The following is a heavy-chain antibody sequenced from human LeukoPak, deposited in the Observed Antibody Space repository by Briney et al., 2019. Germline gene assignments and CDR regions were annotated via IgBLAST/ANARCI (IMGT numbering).Heavy chain of an antibody. CDR3: ARQEYSSGWYPQFDY. D-gene: IGHD6-19*01. J-gene: IGHJ4*02. CDR2: LYYSGST. V-gene: IGHV4-39*01. Sequence: SETLSLTCTVSGGSISSSSDYWGWIRQPPGKGLEWIGSLYYSGSTYYNPSLKSRVTMSVDTSKNQFSLKLSSVTAADTAVYYCARQEYSSGWYPQFDYWGQGTPVTVSS. CDR1: GGSISSSSDY.